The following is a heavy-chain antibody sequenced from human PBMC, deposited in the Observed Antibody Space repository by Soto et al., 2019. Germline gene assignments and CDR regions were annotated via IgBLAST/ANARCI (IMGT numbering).Heavy chain of an antibody. CDR3: AHGNPIAPGEWWFDP. J-gene: IGHJ5*02. V-gene: IGHV2-5*02. CDR2: IYWDDDK. D-gene: IGHD6-25*01. Sequence: QITLKESGPTLVKPTQTLTLTCTFSGFSLSTSGVGVGWIRQPPGKALEWLALIYWDDDKRYSPSLKSRLTITKDTSKNQVVLTMTNMDPVDIATYYCAHGNPIAPGEWWFDPWGQGTLVTVSS. CDR1: GFSLSTSGVG.